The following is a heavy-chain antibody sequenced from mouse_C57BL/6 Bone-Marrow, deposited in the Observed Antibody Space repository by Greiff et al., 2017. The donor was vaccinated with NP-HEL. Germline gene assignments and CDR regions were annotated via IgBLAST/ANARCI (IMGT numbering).Heavy chain of an antibody. D-gene: IGHD2-1*01. V-gene: IGHV1-81*01. Sequence: QVHVKQSGAELARPGASVKLSCKASGYTFTSYGISWVKQRTGQGLEWIGEIYPRSGNTYYNEKFKGKATLTADKSSSTAYMELRSLTSEDSAVYFCAREGNYRWYCDVWGTGTTVTVTS. J-gene: IGHJ1*03. CDR2: IYPRSGNT. CDR3: AREGNYRWYCDV. CDR1: GYTFTSYG.